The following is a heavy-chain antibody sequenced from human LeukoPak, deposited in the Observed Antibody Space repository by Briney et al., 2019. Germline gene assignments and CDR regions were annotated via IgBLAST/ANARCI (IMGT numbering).Heavy chain of an antibody. CDR1: GFTFSSYA. CDR2: ISGSGGST. J-gene: IGHJ4*02. D-gene: IGHD3-22*01. Sequence: GGSLRLSCAASGFTFSSYAMSWVRQAPGKGLEWVSAISGSGGSTYYADSVKGRFTISRDNAKNSLYLQMNSLRAEDTAVYYCARDRAYYYDSSGYYPVVNYWGQGTLVTVSS. V-gene: IGHV3-23*01. CDR3: ARDRAYYYDSSGYYPVVNY.